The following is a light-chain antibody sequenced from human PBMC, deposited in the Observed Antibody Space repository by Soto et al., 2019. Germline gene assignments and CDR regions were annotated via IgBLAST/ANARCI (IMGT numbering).Light chain of an antibody. CDR2: DAT. V-gene: IGKV1-5*01. J-gene: IGKJ2*03. CDR1: QIIARW. Sequence: DIQMTQSPSTLSASIGDSVTLTCRASQIIARWLAWYQQKPGKAPNLVIYDATKLQSGVPSRFSATASGAEFTLTIRGLQAEDFATYYCLQYNTFPHSFGQGTRLEI. CDR3: LQYNTFPHS.